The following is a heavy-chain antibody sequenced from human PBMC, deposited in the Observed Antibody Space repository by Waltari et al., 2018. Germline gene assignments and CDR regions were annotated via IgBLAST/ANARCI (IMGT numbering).Heavy chain of an antibody. J-gene: IGHJ4*02. CDR3: ARLAFEYSSSSQAPNFDY. CDR1: GGSISSYY. D-gene: IGHD6-6*01. Sequence: QVQLQESGPGLVKPSETLSLTCTVSGGSISSYYWSWIRQPPGKGLEWIGYIYYSGSTNYNPSLKSRVTISVDTSKNRFSLKLSSVTAADTAVYYCARLAFEYSSSSQAPNFDYWGQGTLVTVSS. V-gene: IGHV4-59*08. CDR2: IYYSGST.